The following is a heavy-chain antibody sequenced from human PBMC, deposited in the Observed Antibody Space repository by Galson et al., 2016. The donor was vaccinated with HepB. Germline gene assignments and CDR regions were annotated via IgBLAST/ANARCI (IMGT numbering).Heavy chain of an antibody. CDR1: GDSVSSDSAA. V-gene: IGHV6-1*01. CDR3: ARAEANWDGGGDNWSDP. CDR2: TYYRSKWYN. Sequence: CAISGDSVSSDSAAWNWIRQSPSRGLEWLGRTYYRSKWYNAYALSVKSRITMNADTSKNQFSLQLNSVTPEDTALYFCARAEANWDGGGDNWSDPWGQGTLVTVSS. D-gene: IGHD7-27*01. J-gene: IGHJ5*02.